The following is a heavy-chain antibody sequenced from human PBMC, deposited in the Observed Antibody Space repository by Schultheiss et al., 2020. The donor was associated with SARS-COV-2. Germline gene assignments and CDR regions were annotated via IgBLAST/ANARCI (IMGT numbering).Heavy chain of an antibody. V-gene: IGHV4-59*12. CDR3: AREGGYCSGGSCYRHYYYMDV. D-gene: IGHD2-15*01. J-gene: IGHJ6*03. Sequence: SETLSLTCTVSGGSISSYYWTWIRQPPGKGLEWIGSIYYSGSTYYNPSLKSRVTISVDTSKNQFSLKLSSVTAADTAVYYCAREGGYCSGGSCYRHYYYMDVWGKGTTVTVSS. CDR1: GGSISSYY. CDR2: IYYSGST.